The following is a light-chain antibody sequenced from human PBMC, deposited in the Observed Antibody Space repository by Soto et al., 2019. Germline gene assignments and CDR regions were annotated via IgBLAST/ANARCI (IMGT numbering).Light chain of an antibody. CDR3: QQRSYWPPT. CDR1: QSVSSY. V-gene: IGKV3-11*01. CDR2: DAS. J-gene: IGKJ4*01. Sequence: EIVLTQSPATLSLSPGERATLSCRASQSVSSYFAWYQQKPGQAPRLLIYDASNRATGIPARFSGSGSGTDFTLTISSLEPEDFAVYYCQQRSYWPPTFGGGTKVEIK.